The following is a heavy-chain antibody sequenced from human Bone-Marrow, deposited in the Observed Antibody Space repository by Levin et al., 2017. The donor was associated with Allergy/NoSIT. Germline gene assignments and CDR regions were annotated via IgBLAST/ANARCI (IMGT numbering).Heavy chain of an antibody. CDR3: ARDGHWGYYDFWSGPYYDGMDV. CDR1: GFIFSNYG. CDR2: IWYDGSNK. J-gene: IGHJ6*02. V-gene: IGHV3-33*01. Sequence: GGSLRLSCAASGFIFSNYGMHWVRQAPGKGLEWVAIIWYDGSNKYYADSVKGRFTISRDNSKDTLYLQMNSLRAEDTAVYYCARDGHWGYYDFWSGPYYDGMDVWGQGTTVTVSS. D-gene: IGHD3-3*01.